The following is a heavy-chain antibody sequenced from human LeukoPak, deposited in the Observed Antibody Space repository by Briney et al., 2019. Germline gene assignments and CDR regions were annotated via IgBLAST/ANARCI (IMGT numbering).Heavy chain of an antibody. CDR3: TRYTAETGSWS. CDR1: GFTFNKYW. D-gene: IGHD3-9*01. CDR2: INSDGTST. J-gene: IGHJ4*02. Sequence: GGSLRLSCAASGFTFNKYWMHWFRHAPGKGLLWVSRINSDGTSTHFADSVKGRFTISRDNAKNALYLQMDSLRVEDTAVYYCTRYTAETGSWSWGQGTLVTVSS. V-gene: IGHV3-74*01.